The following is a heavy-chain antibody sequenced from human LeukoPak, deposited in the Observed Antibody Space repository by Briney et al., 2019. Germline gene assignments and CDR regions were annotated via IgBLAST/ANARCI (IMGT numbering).Heavy chain of an antibody. CDR3: ARDKQHSYGRYFDH. CDR2: MQSNGNS. V-gene: IGHV4-59*01. CDR1: GDSISTYH. J-gene: IGHJ4*02. D-gene: IGHD3-16*01. Sequence: SETLSLTCTVSGDSISTYHWNWIRKPPGKGLQWIGYMQSNGNSKYNPSLRSRVTIFIDTSKSQVALILSSVTAADTAVYYCARDKQHSYGRYFDHWGQGALVTVSS.